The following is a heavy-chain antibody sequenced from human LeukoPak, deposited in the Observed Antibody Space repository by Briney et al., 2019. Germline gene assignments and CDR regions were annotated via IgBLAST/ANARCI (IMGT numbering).Heavy chain of an antibody. CDR2: ISPSGDIT. Sequence: GGSLRLSCAGSGFSFSSHGMNWVRQAPGKGLEWVSGISPSGDITYYADSVKGRFTISRDNSKNTLYLQMNSLRAEDTAVYYCAKDQDGRYGYFDYWGQGTLVTVSS. J-gene: IGHJ4*02. CDR3: AKDQDGRYGYFDY. D-gene: IGHD3-9*01. CDR1: GFSFSSHG. V-gene: IGHV3-23*01.